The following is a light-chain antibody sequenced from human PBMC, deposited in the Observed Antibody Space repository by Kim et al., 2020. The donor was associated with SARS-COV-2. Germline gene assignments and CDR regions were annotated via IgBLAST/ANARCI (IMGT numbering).Light chain of an antibody. V-gene: IGLV7-46*01. Sequence: QAVVTQEPSLTVSPGGTVTLTRGSSAGAVTSGHYPYWFQQKPGQAPRTLIYDINNRNAWTPARFSGSLPGGKAALTLSGAQPEDEADYFCLLTYSGIRLFGGGTQLTVL. J-gene: IGLJ2*01. CDR1: AGAVTSGHY. CDR3: LLTYSGIRL. CDR2: DIN.